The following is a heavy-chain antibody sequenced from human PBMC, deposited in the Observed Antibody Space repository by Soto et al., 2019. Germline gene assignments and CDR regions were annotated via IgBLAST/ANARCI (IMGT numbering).Heavy chain of an antibody. J-gene: IGHJ6*02. CDR3: ARGTYGDYSPYYFGMDF. CDR1: GGSMSSGTYY. V-gene: IGHV4-39*02. Sequence: SETLSLTCAVSGGSMSSGTYYWGWIRQPPGKGLDWIGSIYYSGTTYYSPSLKRRVAISVDTSKNHFSLRLRSVTAADTAVYSCARGTYGDYSPYYFGMDFWGQGTTVTVSS. D-gene: IGHD4-17*01. CDR2: IYYSGTT.